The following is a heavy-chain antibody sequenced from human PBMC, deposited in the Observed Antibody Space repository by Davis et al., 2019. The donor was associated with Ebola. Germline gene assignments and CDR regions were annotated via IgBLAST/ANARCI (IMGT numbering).Heavy chain of an antibody. J-gene: IGHJ6*02. CDR1: GYSFTNYW. Sequence: GESLKISCKGSGYSFTNYWIGWVRQMPGKGLEWMGIIYPGDSDTRYSPSFQGQVTISADKSISTAYLQWSSLKASDTAMYYCARPHVLRYFDWSDYGMDVWGQGTTVTVSS. D-gene: IGHD3-9*01. V-gene: IGHV5-51*01. CDR2: IYPGDSDT. CDR3: ARPHVLRYFDWSDYGMDV.